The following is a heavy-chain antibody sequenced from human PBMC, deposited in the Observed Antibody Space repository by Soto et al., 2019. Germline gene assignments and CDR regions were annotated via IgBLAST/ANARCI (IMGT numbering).Heavy chain of an antibody. CDR2: IKSKADGGTT. V-gene: IGHV3-15*01. D-gene: IGHD1-26*01. CDR1: GFTFSNAW. J-gene: IGHJ4*02. Sequence: PGGSLRLSCAASGFTFSNAWMSWVRQAPGKGLEWVGRIKSKADGGTTDYAAPVKGRFTISRDDSKNTLYLQMNSLKTEDTAVYYCTTEEVGATLLFDYWGQGTLATVSS. CDR3: TTEEVGATLLFDY.